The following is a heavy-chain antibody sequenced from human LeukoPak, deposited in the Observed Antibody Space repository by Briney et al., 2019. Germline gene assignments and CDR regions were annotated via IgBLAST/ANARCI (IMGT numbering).Heavy chain of an antibody. D-gene: IGHD1-26*01. Sequence: PGGSLRLSCAASGFTFSNYAMHWVRQAPGKGLEWVAVISCDANDKYYADSVKGRFTISRDNSKNTLYLQMNSLRAEDTAVYYCASATDGSYIAAFDIWGQGTMVTVSS. V-gene: IGHV3-30*04. CDR1: GFTFSNYA. CDR2: ISCDANDK. CDR3: ASATDGSYIAAFDI. J-gene: IGHJ3*02.